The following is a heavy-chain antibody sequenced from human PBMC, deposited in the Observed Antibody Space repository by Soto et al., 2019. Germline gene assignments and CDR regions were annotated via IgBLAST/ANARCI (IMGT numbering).Heavy chain of an antibody. CDR1: GCSITRYY. CDR3: ARGQTTVTPGDY. Sequence: QVQLQESGPGLVKPSETLSLTCSVSGCSITRYYWNWIRQAPGKGLEWIGFFFFSGTTSYNPSLKSRVTISVDTSKNQFSLSLTSVTAADTAVYYCARGQTTVTPGDYWGQGTLVTVSS. V-gene: IGHV4-59*01. D-gene: IGHD4-17*01. CDR2: FFFSGTT. J-gene: IGHJ4*02.